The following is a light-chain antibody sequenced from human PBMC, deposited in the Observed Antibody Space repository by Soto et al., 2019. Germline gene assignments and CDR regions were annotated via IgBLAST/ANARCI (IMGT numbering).Light chain of an antibody. J-gene: IGLJ1*01. CDR2: EVN. V-gene: IGLV2-14*01. CDR1: SSDVGGCNC. CDR3: SSFTTTRTYV. Sequence: SALTQPASVSGSPGQSITISCTGNSSDVGGCNCVSWYQQHPGKAPKLMIYEVNNRPSGVSNRFSGSKSGNTASLTISGLQAEDEADYYCSSFTTTRTYVFGTGTKLTVL.